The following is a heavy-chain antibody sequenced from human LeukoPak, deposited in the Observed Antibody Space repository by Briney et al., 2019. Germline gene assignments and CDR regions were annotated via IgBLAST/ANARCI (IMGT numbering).Heavy chain of an antibody. V-gene: IGHV4-34*01. Sequence: PSETLSLTCAVYGGSFSGYYWSWIRQPPGKGLEWIGEINHSGSTNYNPSLKSRVTISVDTSKNQFSLKLSSVTAADTAVYYCARRAPYCSGGSCYSNYYYYYMDVWGKGTTVTVS. CDR1: GGSFSGYY. CDR2: INHSGST. J-gene: IGHJ6*03. CDR3: ARRAPYCSGGSCYSNYYYYYMDV. D-gene: IGHD2-15*01.